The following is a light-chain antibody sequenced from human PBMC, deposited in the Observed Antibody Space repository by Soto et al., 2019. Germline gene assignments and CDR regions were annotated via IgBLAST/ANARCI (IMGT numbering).Light chain of an antibody. J-gene: IGKJ1*01. CDR1: QSVSSN. V-gene: IGKV3-15*01. Sequence: EIVMTQSPATLSVSPGERATLSCRASQSVSSNLAWYQQKPGQAPRLLIYGASTRATGIPARFSGSGSGTEFTLPLSSLQSEDFAIYFCQQYNNWPPDRTFGQGTKVEIK. CDR2: GAS. CDR3: QQYNNWPPDRT.